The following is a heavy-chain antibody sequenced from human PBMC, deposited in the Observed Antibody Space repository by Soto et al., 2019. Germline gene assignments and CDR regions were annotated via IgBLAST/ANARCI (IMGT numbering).Heavy chain of an antibody. CDR3: AAPPRY. J-gene: IGHJ4*02. V-gene: IGHV4-59*01. D-gene: IGHD6-6*01. CDR1: GGSISSYY. CDR2: IYDSGST. Sequence: ETLSLTCTVSGGSISSYYWSWIRQPPGKGLEWIGYIYDSGSTNYNPSLKSRVTISVDTSKNQFSMKLTSVTAADTAVYYCAAPPRYWGQGTLVTVSS.